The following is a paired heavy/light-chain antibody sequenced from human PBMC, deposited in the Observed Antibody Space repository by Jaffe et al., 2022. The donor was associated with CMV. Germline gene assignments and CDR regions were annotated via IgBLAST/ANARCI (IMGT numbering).Light chain of an antibody. CDR2: AAS. V-gene: IGKV1-6*01. J-gene: IGKJ1*01. CDR3: LQDNEYPRT. Sequence: AIQMTQSPSSLSASVGDRVTITCRASQGIRIDLGWYQQKPGKAPKLLIYAASRLQTGVPSRFSGSGSGTDFTLTISSLQPEDFATYYCLQDNEYPRTFGQGTKVEI. CDR1: QGIRID.
Heavy chain of an antibody. CDR2: LSGSGSGP. CDR3: AKDLGATRDY. CDR1: GFKFSVYA. Sequence: EVQLLESGGGLVQPGGSLRLSCAASGFKFSVYAMSWVRQAPGKGLEWVSGLSGSGSGPYYADSVKGRFTISRDISKNTLYLQMDSLRAEDTAIYYCAKDLGATRDYWGQGTLVTVSS. J-gene: IGHJ4*02. V-gene: IGHV3-23*01.